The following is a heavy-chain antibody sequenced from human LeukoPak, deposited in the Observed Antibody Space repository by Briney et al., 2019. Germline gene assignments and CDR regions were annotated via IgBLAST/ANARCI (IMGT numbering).Heavy chain of an antibody. CDR1: SGSFSGYY. J-gene: IGHJ2*01. V-gene: IGHV4-34*01. CDR2: IHYTGAT. CDR3: ARGVLGPYYFDL. Sequence: SETLSLTCAVYSGSFSGYYWSWIRQPPGKGLEWIGEIHYTGATNYKPSLKSRVTISGDPSKNQVSLRVSSVTAADTAVYYCARGVLGPYYFDLWGRGTLVTVSS. D-gene: IGHD7-27*01.